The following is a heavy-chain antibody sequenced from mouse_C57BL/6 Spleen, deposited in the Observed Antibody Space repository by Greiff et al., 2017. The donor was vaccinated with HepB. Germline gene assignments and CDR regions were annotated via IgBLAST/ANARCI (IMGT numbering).Heavy chain of an antibody. J-gene: IGHJ4*01. D-gene: IGHD1-1*01. V-gene: IGHV5-16*01. CDR3: ARERGSSSYYAMDY. CDR2: INYDGSST. Sequence: EVQVVESEGGLVQPGSSMKLSCTASGFTFSDYYMAWVRQVPEKGLEWVANINYDGSSTYYLDSLKSRFIISRDNAKNILYLQMSSLKSEDTATYYCARERGSSSYYAMDYWGQGTSVTVSS. CDR1: GFTFSDYY.